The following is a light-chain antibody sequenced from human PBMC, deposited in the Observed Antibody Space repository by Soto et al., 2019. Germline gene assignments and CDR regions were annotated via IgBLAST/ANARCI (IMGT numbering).Light chain of an antibody. CDR3: SSYISSSTPV. CDR2: EVS. V-gene: IGLV2-14*01. CDR1: SSDVGAYNY. Sequence: QSVLTQPASVSGPPGQSITISCTGTSSDVGAYNYVSWYQQHPGKAPKLMIYEVSNRPSGVSNRSSGSKSGNTASLTISGLQAEDEADYYCSSYISSSTPVFGTGTKVTVL. J-gene: IGLJ1*01.